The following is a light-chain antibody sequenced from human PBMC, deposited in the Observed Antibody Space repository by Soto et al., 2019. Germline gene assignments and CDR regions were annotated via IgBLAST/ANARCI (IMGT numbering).Light chain of an antibody. V-gene: IGLV2-14*01. CDR1: SSDVGNYNY. CDR2: EVS. Sequence: QSAPTQPASVSGSPGQSITISCTGTSSDVGNYNYVSWYQHHPGKAPKLMIYEVSYRPSGVSVRFSGSKSGNTASLTISGLQAEDEANYYCSSYTTSRTWVFGGGTKLTVL. J-gene: IGLJ3*02. CDR3: SSYTTSRTWV.